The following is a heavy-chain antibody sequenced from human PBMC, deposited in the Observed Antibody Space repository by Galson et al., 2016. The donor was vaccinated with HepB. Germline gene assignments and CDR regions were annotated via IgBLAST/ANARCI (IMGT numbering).Heavy chain of an antibody. CDR2: IYYSGST. Sequence: SETLSLTCTVSGDSVSSGNYYWTWIRQPPGKGLEWIGYIYYSGSTNYNPSLKSRVTISVDTSKNQFSLKLSSVTAADTAVYYCARGSSIAANWFDPWGQGTLVTVSS. CDR3: ARGSSIAANWFDP. J-gene: IGHJ5*02. D-gene: IGHD6-6*01. CDR1: GDSVSSGNYY. V-gene: IGHV4-61*01.